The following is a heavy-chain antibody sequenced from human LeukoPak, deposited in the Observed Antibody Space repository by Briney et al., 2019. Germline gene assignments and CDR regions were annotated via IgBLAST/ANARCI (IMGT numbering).Heavy chain of an antibody. CDR2: ANSDGSDT. CDR3: AKGGSGDFYYGMDV. Sequence: GGSLRLSCAASGFTFSNYWMHWVRQAPGKGLVGVSRANSDGSDTTYADSVKGRFTISRDNSKNTLYLQMNSLRAEDTAVYYCAKGGSGDFYYGMDVWGQGTTVTVSS. D-gene: IGHD3-16*01. V-gene: IGHV3-74*01. CDR1: GFTFSNYW. J-gene: IGHJ6*02.